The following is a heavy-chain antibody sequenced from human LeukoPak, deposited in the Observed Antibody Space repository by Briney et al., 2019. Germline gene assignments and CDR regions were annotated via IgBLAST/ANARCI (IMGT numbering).Heavy chain of an antibody. Sequence: GASVKVSCKASGYTFTIYAMHWVRQAPGQRLEWMGWINAGNGNTKYSQKFQGRVTITRDTSASTAYMELSSLRSEDTAVYYCARDDQGYCSSTSCSQGAFDIWGQGTMVTVSS. CDR3: ARDDQGYCSSTSCSQGAFDI. V-gene: IGHV1-3*01. J-gene: IGHJ3*02. CDR2: INAGNGNT. CDR1: GYTFTIYA. D-gene: IGHD2-2*01.